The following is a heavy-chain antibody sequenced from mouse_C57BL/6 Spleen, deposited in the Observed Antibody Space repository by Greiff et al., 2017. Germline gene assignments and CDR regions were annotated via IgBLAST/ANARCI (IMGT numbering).Heavy chain of an antibody. CDR2: IDPEDGDT. CDR3: TTGYYSKGGDY. Sequence: VQLKESGAELVRPGASVKLSCTASGFNIKDYYMHWVKQRPEQGLEWIGRIDPEDGDTEYAPKFQGKATMTADPSSHTAYLQLSSLTSEDTAVYYCTTGYYSKGGDYWGQGTTLTVSS. CDR1: GFNIKDYY. J-gene: IGHJ2*01. D-gene: IGHD2-5*01. V-gene: IGHV14-1*01.